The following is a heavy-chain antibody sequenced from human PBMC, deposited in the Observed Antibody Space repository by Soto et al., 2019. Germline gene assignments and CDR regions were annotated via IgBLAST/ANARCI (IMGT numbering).Heavy chain of an antibody. CDR1: GGTFSSYA. D-gene: IGHD3-22*01. CDR3: ASNYYDSSGYYLYWYFDL. V-gene: IGHV1-69*01. J-gene: IGHJ2*01. CDR2: IIPIFGTA. Sequence: QVQLVQSGAEVKKPGSSVKVSCKASGGTFSSYAISWVRQAPGQGLEWMGGIIPIFGTANYAQKFQGRVTITADESTSTAYMELSSLRSEDMAVYYCASNYYDSSGYYLYWYFDLWGRGTLVTVSS.